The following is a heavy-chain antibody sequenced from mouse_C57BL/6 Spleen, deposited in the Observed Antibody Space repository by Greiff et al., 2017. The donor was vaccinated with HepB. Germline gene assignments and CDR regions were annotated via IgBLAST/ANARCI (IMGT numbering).Heavy chain of an antibody. CDR3: AREDGNREGYAMDY. J-gene: IGHJ4*01. Sequence: VQLQQSGAELARPGASVRLSCKASGYTFTSYGISWVKQRTGQGLEWIGEIYPRSGNTYYNEKLKGKATLTADKSSSTAYMELRSLTSEDSAVYFCAREDGNREGYAMDYWGQGTSVTVSS. CDR1: GYTFTSYG. CDR2: IYPRSGNT. V-gene: IGHV1-81*01. D-gene: IGHD2-1*01.